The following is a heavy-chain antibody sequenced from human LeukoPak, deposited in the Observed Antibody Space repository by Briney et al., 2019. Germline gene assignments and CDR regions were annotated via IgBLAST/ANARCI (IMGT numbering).Heavy chain of an antibody. CDR2: IIPIFGTA. J-gene: IGHJ4*02. CDR1: GGTFSSYA. Sequence: ASVKVSCKASGGTFSSYAISWVRQAPGQGLEWMGGIIPIFGTANYAQKFQGRVTITADESTSTAYMELRSLRSDDTAVYYCARDPPSSGDYWGQGTLVTVSS. D-gene: IGHD7-27*01. V-gene: IGHV1-69*01. CDR3: ARDPPSSGDY.